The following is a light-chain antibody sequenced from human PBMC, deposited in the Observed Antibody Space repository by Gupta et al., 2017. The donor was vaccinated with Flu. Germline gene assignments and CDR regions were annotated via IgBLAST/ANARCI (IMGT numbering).Light chain of an antibody. V-gene: IGKV3-20*01. CDR3: QQYGSSPRYS. CDR2: GAS. J-gene: IGKJ2*03. CDR1: KSVSSSY. Sequence: IVLTQSPGTLSLSPGERATLSCRASKSVSSSYLAWYQQKPGQAPRLLIYGASSRATGIPDRFIGSGSGTDFTLTISRLEPEDFAVYYCQQYGSSPRYSFGQGTKLEIK.